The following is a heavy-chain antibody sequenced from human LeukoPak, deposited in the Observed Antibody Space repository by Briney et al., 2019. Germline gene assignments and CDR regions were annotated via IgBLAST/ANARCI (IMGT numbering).Heavy chain of an antibody. J-gene: IGHJ4*02. CDR2: IIPILGIA. CDR1: GGTFSSYA. D-gene: IGHD3-22*01. CDR3: AREWGNGGTTMTQGY. Sequence: SVKVSCKASGGTFSSYAISWVRQAPGQGLEWMGRIIPILGIANYAQKFQGRVTITADKPTSTAYMELSSLRSDDTAVYYCAREWGNGGTTMTQGYWGQGTLVTVSS. V-gene: IGHV1-69*04.